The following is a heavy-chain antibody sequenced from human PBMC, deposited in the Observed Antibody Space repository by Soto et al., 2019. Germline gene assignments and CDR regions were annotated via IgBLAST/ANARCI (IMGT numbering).Heavy chain of an antibody. CDR2: ISYDGSNK. Sequence: SLRVSWAASGFTFSSYAMHWVRQAPGKGLEWVAVISYDGSNKYYADSVKGRFTISRDNSKNTLYLQMNSLRAEDTAVYYCARVPTYYYGMDVWGQGTTVTVSS. CDR3: ARVPTYYYGMDV. V-gene: IGHV3-30-3*01. CDR1: GFTFSSYA. J-gene: IGHJ6*02.